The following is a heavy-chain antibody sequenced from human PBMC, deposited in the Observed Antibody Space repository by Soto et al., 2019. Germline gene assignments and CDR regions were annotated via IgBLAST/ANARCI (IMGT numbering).Heavy chain of an antibody. Sequence: SETLSLTCTVSGGSISIGGYYWSWMRQHPGKGLEWIGYIYYSGSTYYNPSLKSRVTISVDTSKNQFSLKLSSVTAADTAVYYCARDLSGGYCSGGSCHPTTIGPAFDPWGQGTLVTVSS. CDR1: GGSISIGGYY. D-gene: IGHD2-15*01. V-gene: IGHV4-31*03. J-gene: IGHJ5*02. CDR2: IYYSGST. CDR3: ARDLSGGYCSGGSCHPTTIGPAFDP.